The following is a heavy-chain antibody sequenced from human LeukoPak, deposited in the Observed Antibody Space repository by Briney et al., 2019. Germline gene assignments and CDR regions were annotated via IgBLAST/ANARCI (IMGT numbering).Heavy chain of an antibody. CDR3: ATDTPKGIDY. CDR1: GGTFSSYA. CDR2: IIPIFGTA. V-gene: IGHV1-69*06. Sequence: SVKVSCKASGGTFSSYAISWVRQAPGQGLEWMGGIIPIFGTANYAQKFQGRVTMTEDTSTDTAYMELSSLRSEDTAVYYCATDTPKGIDYWGQGTLVTVSS. J-gene: IGHJ4*02.